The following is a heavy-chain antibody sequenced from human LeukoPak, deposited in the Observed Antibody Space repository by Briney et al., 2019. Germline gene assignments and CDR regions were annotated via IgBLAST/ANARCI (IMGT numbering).Heavy chain of an antibody. CDR3: AREARYNWFDP. CDR1: GGSISSYY. V-gene: IGHV4-59*01. Sequence: SETLSLTCTVSGGSISSYYWSWIRQPPGKGLEWIGYIYYSGSTNYNPSLKSRVTISVDTFKNQFSLKLSSVTAADTAVYYCAREARYNWFDPWGQGTLVTVSS. J-gene: IGHJ5*02. CDR2: IYYSGST. D-gene: IGHD6-6*01.